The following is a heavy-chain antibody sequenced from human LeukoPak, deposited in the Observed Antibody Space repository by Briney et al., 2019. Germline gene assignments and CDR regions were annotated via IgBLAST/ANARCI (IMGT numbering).Heavy chain of an antibody. J-gene: IGHJ1*01. CDR2: MNPNSGNT. Sequence: ASVKVSCKASGYTFTSYDINWVRQATGQGLEWMGWMNPNSGNTGYAQKFQGRVTITRNTSISTAYMELSSLRSEDTAVYYCARGRRIAAADTVEFQHWGQGTLVTVSS. CDR1: GYTFTSYD. V-gene: IGHV1-8*03. D-gene: IGHD6-13*01. CDR3: ARGRRIAAADTVEFQH.